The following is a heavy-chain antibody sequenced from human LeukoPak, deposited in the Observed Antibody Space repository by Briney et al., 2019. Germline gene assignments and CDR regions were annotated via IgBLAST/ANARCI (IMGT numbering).Heavy chain of an antibody. CDR3: ARDLRGYSGYDSDF. Sequence: GGSLRLSCAASGFTVSSYAMSWVRQAPAKGLEWVSVISGSGENTHYADSVKGRFTISRDNSKNTLYLQMNSLRAEDTAVYYCARDLRGYSGYDSDFWGQGTLVTVSS. V-gene: IGHV3-23*01. J-gene: IGHJ4*02. CDR1: GFTVSSYA. CDR2: ISGSGENT. D-gene: IGHD5-12*01.